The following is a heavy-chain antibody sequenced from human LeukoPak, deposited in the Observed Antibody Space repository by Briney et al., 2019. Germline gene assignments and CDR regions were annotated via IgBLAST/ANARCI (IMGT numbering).Heavy chain of an antibody. J-gene: IGHJ4*02. Sequence: GGSLRLSCEAAGFTFSNYWMSWVRQAPGKGLEWVANMKHDGTEKNYVDSVKGRFTISRDNARNSLYLQMNSLRAEDTAVDYCARSEAVADLWGQGTLVTVSS. CDR3: ARSEAVADL. D-gene: IGHD6-19*01. CDR2: MKHDGTEK. CDR1: GFTFSNYW. V-gene: IGHV3-7*04.